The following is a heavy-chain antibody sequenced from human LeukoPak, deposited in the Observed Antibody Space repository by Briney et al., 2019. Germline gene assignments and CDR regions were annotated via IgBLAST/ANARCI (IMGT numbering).Heavy chain of an antibody. CDR3: ARLYGDYVYFDY. J-gene: IGHJ4*02. CDR2: IYYSGST. V-gene: IGHV4-31*03. D-gene: IGHD4-17*01. Sequence: SQTLSLTCTVSGGSISSGDYYWSWIRQHPGKGLEWIGYIYYSGSTNYNPSLKSRVTISVDTSKNQFSLKLSSVTAADTAVYYCARLYGDYVYFDYWGQGTLVTVSS. CDR1: GGSISSGDYY.